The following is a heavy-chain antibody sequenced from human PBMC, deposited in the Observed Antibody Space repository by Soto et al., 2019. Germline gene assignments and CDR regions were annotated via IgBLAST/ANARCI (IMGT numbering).Heavy chain of an antibody. J-gene: IGHJ4*02. CDR1: GGSVSGSTYY. CDR2: IYYSGTT. CDR3: ARLSPDDHGDYQLSAPNDY. V-gene: IGHV4-39*01. Sequence: QLQLQESGPGLVKPSETLSLSCTVSGGSVSGSTYYWDWIRQPPGKGLEWIGGIYYSGTTYYNPSLKSRVTISVDTSKYQFSLKLSSVTAADTAVYFCARLSPDDHGDYQLSAPNDYWGQGTLVTVSS. D-gene: IGHD4-17*01.